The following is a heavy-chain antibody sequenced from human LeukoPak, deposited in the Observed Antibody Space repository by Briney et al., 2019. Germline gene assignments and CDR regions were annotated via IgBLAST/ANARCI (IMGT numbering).Heavy chain of an antibody. CDR2: ISSSSSYI. CDR1: GFTFSSYW. J-gene: IGHJ4*02. Sequence: KTGGSLRLSCAASGFTFSSYWMSWVRQAPGKGLEWVSSISSSSSYIYYADSVKGRFTISRDNAKNSLYLQMNSLRAEDTAVYYCARDPHRSARVTSDYWGQGTLVTVSS. V-gene: IGHV3-21*01. CDR3: ARDPHRSARVTSDY. D-gene: IGHD4-17*01.